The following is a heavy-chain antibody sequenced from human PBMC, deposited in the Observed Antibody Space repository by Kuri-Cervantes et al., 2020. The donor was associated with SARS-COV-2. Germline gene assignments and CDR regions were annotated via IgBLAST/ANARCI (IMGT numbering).Heavy chain of an antibody. CDR3: AREASSGWYGLSQYYFDY. D-gene: IGHD6-19*01. J-gene: IGHJ4*02. CDR1: GFTFSSYG. Sequence: GESLKISCAASGFTFSSYGMHWVRQAPGKGLEWVAVISYDGSNKYYADSVKGRFTISRDNSKNTLYLQMNSLRAEDTAVYYCAREASSGWYGLSQYYFDYWGQGTLVTVSS. V-gene: IGHV3-30*03. CDR2: ISYDGSNK.